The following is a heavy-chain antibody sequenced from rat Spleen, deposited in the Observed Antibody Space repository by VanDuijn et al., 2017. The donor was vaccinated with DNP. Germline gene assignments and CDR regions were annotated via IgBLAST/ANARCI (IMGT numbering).Heavy chain of an antibody. CDR3: TREGTALFAY. CDR1: GFSLTGYS. D-gene: IGHD1-11*01. CDR2: ISNGGST. Sequence: QVQLTESGPGLVQPSETLSLTCIVSGFSLTGYSVYWVRQPPGKGLEWIAAISNGGSTYYNSALKSRLSISRDTSKNQVFLKMNSLQAEDTAFYFCTREGTALFAYWGQGTLVTVSS. J-gene: IGHJ3*01. V-gene: IGHV2S12*01.